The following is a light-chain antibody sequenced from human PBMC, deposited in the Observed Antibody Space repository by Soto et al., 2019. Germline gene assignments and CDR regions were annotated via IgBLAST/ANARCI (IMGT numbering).Light chain of an antibody. CDR2: EAS. CDR1: QTVSTY. Sequence: EIVLTQSPATPSLSPGEIVTLPCRASQTVSTYLAPYQQKPCQAPSLVIHEASNRATGIPARFSGSGSGTEFXITISSLQSEDFAVYYCRQYDNWPPITLGQGTRLEIK. CDR3: RQYDNWPPIT. V-gene: IGKV3-11*01. J-gene: IGKJ5*01.